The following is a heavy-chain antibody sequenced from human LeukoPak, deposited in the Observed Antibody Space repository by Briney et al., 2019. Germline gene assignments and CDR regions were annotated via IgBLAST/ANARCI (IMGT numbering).Heavy chain of an antibody. V-gene: IGHV4-61*08. CDR3: ARHFFVGSEDAFDI. J-gene: IGHJ3*02. CDR2: IYYSGST. Sequence: PSETLSLTCTVSGGSISSGGYYWSWIRQPPGKGLEWIGYIYYSGSTNYNPSLKSRVTISVDTSKNQFSLKLSSVTAADTAVYYCARHFFVGSEDAFDIWGQGTMVTVSS. D-gene: IGHD6-25*01. CDR1: GGSISSGGYY.